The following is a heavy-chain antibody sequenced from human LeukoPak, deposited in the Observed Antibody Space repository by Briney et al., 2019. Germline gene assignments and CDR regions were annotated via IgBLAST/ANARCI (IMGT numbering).Heavy chain of an antibody. V-gene: IGHV3-11*04. CDR1: GFTFSDYY. D-gene: IGHD6-19*01. J-gene: IGHJ3*02. Sequence: GSLRLSCAASGFTFSDYYMSWIRQAPGMGLEWVSYIGSSGRTIYYADSVKGRFSISRDNAKNSLYLQMNSLRAEDTAVYYCARDGKAVAVAFDIWGQGTMVTVSS. CDR2: IGSSGRTI. CDR3: ARDGKAVAVAFDI.